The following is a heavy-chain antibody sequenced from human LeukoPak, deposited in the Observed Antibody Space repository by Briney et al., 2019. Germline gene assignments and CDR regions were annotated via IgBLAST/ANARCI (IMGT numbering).Heavy chain of an antibody. CDR2: ISSSSSYI. D-gene: IGHD3-3*01. V-gene: IGHV3-21*01. CDR1: GFTFSSYS. CDR3: AREGPQGKGDYDFWSGYYGYYYYYGMDV. J-gene: IGHJ6*02. Sequence: GGSLRLSCAASGFTFSSYSMNWVRQAPGKGLEWVSSISSSSSYIYYADSVKGRFTISRDNAKNSLYLQMNSLRAEDTAVYYCAREGPQGKGDYDFWSGYYGYYYYYGMDVWGQGTTVTVSS.